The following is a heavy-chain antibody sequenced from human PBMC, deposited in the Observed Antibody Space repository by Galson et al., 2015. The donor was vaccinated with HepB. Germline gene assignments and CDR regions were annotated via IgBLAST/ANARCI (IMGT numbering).Heavy chain of an antibody. Sequence: SLRLSCAASGFTFSSYAMHWVRQAPGKGLEWVAVISYDGSNKYYADSVKGRFTISRDNSKNTLYLQMNSLRAEDTAVYYCARGVDWDTAMELYYYYYGMDVWGQGTTVTVSS. CDR2: ISYDGSNK. V-gene: IGHV3-30-3*01. J-gene: IGHJ6*02. D-gene: IGHD5-18*01. CDR1: GFTFSSYA. CDR3: ARGVDWDTAMELYYYYYGMDV.